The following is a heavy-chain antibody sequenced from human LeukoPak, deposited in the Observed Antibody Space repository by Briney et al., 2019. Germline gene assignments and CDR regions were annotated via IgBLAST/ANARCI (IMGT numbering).Heavy chain of an antibody. V-gene: IGHV1-18*01. CDR1: GYNFISFG. Sequence: ASVKVSCKTSGYNFISFGISWVRQAPGQGPEWMGWISAYNGKIEHAQKFQDRVTMTRDTSTSTAYMEMRNLSTDDTAIYYCARDHEDLYGAGSYKLWGQGTLVTVSS. D-gene: IGHD3-10*01. J-gene: IGHJ4*02. CDR2: ISAYNGKI. CDR3: ARDHEDLYGAGSYKL.